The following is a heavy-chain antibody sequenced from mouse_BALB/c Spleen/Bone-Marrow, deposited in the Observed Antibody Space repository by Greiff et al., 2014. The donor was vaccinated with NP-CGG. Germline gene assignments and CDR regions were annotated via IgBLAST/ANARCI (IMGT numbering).Heavy chain of an antibody. CDR2: ISYSGST. CDR3: ARDYWYFDV. Sequence: VQLKESGPGLVKPSQSLSLTCTVTGYSITSDYAWNWIRQFPGNKLEWMGYISYSGSTSYNPSLKSRISITRDTSKSQFFLQLNSVTTEDTATYYCARDYWYFDVWGAGTTVTVSS. CDR1: GYSITSDYA. J-gene: IGHJ1*01. V-gene: IGHV3-2*02.